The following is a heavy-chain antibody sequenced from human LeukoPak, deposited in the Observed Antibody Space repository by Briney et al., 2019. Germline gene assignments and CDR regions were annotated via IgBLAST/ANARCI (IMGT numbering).Heavy chain of an antibody. V-gene: IGHV4-31*03. D-gene: IGHD3-16*01. CDR3: TRESRYDYVWATLDV. CDR2: VYYSGTT. CDR1: GDSISSCAYY. Sequence: PSETLSLTCTVSGDSISSCAYYWTWIRQNPGKGREWLGYVYYSGTTYYNPSLKSRITISVDTSKNQFSLKLGSVTAADTAVYYCTRESRYDYVWATLDVWGKGTTVTVSS. J-gene: IGHJ6*04.